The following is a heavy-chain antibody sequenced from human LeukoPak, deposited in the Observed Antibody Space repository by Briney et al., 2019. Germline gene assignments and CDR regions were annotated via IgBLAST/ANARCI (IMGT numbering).Heavy chain of an antibody. V-gene: IGHV4-59*01. CDR3: ARDVGGNLDY. CDR2: IYYSGST. J-gene: IGHJ4*02. D-gene: IGHD4-23*01. CDR1: GGSISSYY. Sequence: SETLSLTCTVSGGSISSYYWSWIRQPPGKGLEWIGYIYYSGSTNYNPSLKSRVTISVDTSKNQFSLKLSSLTAADTAVYYCARDVGGNLDYWGQGTLVTVSS.